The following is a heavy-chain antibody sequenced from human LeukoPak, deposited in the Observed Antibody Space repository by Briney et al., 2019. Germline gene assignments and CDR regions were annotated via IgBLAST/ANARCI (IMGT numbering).Heavy chain of an antibody. V-gene: IGHV3-9*01. CDR2: ISRNSGSI. CDR3: AKDPYYYDSSGPLDY. D-gene: IGHD3-22*01. Sequence: GGSLRLSCAASGFTFDDYATHSVRQAPGKGLEWVSGISRNSGSIGYADSVKGRFTISRDNAKNSLYLQMNSLRAEDTALYYCAKDPYYYDSSGPLDYWGQGTLVTVSS. J-gene: IGHJ4*02. CDR1: GFTFDDYA.